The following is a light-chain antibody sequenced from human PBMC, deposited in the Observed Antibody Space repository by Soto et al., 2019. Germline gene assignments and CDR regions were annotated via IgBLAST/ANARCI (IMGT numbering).Light chain of an antibody. Sequence: QSVLTQPPSASGSPGQSVTISCTGTSSDVGGYNYVSWYQQHPGKAPKLMIYEVSKRPSGVPDRFSGSKSGNTASLTVSGLQAEDEADYYCRSYAGSNNPFVSGTGTKVTVL. CDR1: SSDVGGYNY. CDR2: EVS. V-gene: IGLV2-8*01. J-gene: IGLJ1*01. CDR3: RSYAGSNNPFV.